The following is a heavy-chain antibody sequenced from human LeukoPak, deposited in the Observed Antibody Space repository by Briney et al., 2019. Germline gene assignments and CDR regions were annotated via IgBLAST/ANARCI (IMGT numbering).Heavy chain of an antibody. CDR3: TRVYSSSWYTFDY. Sequence: GGSLRLSCTASGFTFGDYAMSWFRQAPGKGLEWVGFIRSKAYGGTTEYAASVKGRFTISRDDSKSIAYLQTNSLKTEDTAVYYCTRVYSSSWYTFDYWGQGTLVTVSS. V-gene: IGHV3-49*03. CDR1: GFTFGDYA. D-gene: IGHD6-13*01. CDR2: IRSKAYGGTT. J-gene: IGHJ4*02.